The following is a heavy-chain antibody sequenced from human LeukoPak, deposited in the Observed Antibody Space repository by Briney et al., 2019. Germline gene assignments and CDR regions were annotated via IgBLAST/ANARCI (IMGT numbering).Heavy chain of an antibody. CDR2: IYYSGST. D-gene: IGHD5-12*01. CDR3: ARRNNWLRSFGNYFDY. V-gene: IGHV4-39*07. CDR1: GGSISSSSYY. J-gene: IGHJ4*02. Sequence: SETLSLTCTVSGGSISSSSYYWGWIRQPPGKGLEWIGSIYYSGSTYYNPSLKSRVTISVDTSKNQFSLKLSSVTAADTAVYYCARRNNWLRSFGNYFDYWGQGTLVTVSS.